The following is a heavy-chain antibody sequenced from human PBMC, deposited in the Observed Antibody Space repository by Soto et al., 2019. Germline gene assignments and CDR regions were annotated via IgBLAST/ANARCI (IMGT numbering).Heavy chain of an antibody. CDR1: GDSFSGGDHY. CDR3: ASITGSCLSFFDN. CDR2: ISYGGYK. Sequence: QVQLQESGPGLVNPSQTLSLSCTVSGDSFSGGDHYWSWIRQPPGKGLEWIAHISYGGYKFYNPTLQCRVSMSVDASKDQVYLKLRSVTAAARAVYYCASITGSCLSFFDNWGQGTPVTVSS. J-gene: IGHJ4*02. V-gene: IGHV4-30-4*01. D-gene: IGHD2-8*02.